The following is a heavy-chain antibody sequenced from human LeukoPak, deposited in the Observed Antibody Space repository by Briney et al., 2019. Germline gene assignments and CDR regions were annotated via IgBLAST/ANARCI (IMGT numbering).Heavy chain of an antibody. Sequence: SETLSLTCTVSGGSISSYYWSWIRQPPGKGLEWIGYIYYSGSTNYNPSLKSRVTISVDTSKNQFSLKLSSVTAADTAVYYCARGGSGYSYGYWGRGTLVTVSS. J-gene: IGHJ4*02. D-gene: IGHD5-18*01. CDR2: IYYSGST. V-gene: IGHV4-59*01. CDR1: GGSISSYY. CDR3: ARGGSGYSYGY.